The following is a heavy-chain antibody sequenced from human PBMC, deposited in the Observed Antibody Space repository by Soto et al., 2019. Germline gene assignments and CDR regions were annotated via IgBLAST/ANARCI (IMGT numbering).Heavy chain of an antibody. D-gene: IGHD1-1*01. CDR3: ARGSWDDVSGHYYMDV. V-gene: IGHV6-1*01. J-gene: IGHJ6*03. CDR1: GDSVSSNSAG. CDR2: TYYKSKWYY. Sequence: LQTLSLTCDISGDSVSSNSAGWNWIRQTPSRGLEWLGRTYYKSKWYYTYAASVKSRITVSPDTSKNQFSLQLTSVTPEDTAVYHCARGSWDDVSGHYYMDVWDKGTTVTVSS.